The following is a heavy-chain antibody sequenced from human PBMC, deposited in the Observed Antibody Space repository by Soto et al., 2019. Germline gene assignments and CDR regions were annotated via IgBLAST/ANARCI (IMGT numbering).Heavy chain of an antibody. CDR1: GFTLSSSA. CDR3: AAAILGQPPYFYDMDV. CDR2: IVVGSDNT. J-gene: IGHJ6*02. V-gene: IGHV1-58*01. Sequence: QMQLVQSGPEVKKPGTSLKVSCKASGFTLSSSAVQWVRQASGQGLEWIGWIVVGSDNTNYEQKFQERVTITRDMSTSTVYMELRTLRSEDTATYYCAAAILGQPPYFYDMDVWGQGTPVTVSS. D-gene: IGHD1-26*01.